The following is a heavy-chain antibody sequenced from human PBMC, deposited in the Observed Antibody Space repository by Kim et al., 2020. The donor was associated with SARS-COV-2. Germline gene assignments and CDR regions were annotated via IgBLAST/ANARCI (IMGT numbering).Heavy chain of an antibody. J-gene: IGHJ3*02. D-gene: IGHD3-10*01. Sequence: SETLSLTCTVSGGSISSSSYYWGWIRQPPGKGLEWIGSIYYSGSTYYNPSLKSRVTISVDTSKNQFSLKLSSVTAADTAVYYCARHRGGNWVRDAFDIWGQGTMVTVSS. CDR3: ARHRGGNWVRDAFDI. CDR2: IYYSGST. CDR1: GGSISSSSYY. V-gene: IGHV4-39*01.